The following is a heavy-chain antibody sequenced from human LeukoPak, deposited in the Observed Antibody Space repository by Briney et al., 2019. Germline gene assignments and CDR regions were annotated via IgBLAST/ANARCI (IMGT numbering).Heavy chain of an antibody. CDR2: IGSDGSST. D-gene: IGHD4-11*01. J-gene: IGHJ4*02. CDR1: GFTFSSYW. V-gene: IGHV3-74*01. Sequence: GGSLRLSCAASGFTFSSYWMHWVRRAPGKGLVWVSRIGSDGSSTSYADSVKGRFTISRDNAKNTLYLQMNSLRAEDTAVYYCASPGGNYALLGFGYWGQGTLVTVSS. CDR3: ASPGGNYALLGFGY.